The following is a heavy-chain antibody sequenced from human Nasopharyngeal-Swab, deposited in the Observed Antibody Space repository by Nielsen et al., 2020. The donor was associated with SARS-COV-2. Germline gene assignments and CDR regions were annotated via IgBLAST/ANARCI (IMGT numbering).Heavy chain of an antibody. CDR2: IYSGGST. Sequence: GGSLRLSCAASGFTVSSNYMSWVRQAPGKGLEWVSVIYSGGSTYYADSVKGRFTISRDNPKNTLYLQMNSLRAEDTAVYYCARGSFDYYYGMDVWGQGTTVTVSS. V-gene: IGHV3-53*01. CDR1: GFTVSSNY. J-gene: IGHJ6*02. CDR3: ARGSFDYYYGMDV.